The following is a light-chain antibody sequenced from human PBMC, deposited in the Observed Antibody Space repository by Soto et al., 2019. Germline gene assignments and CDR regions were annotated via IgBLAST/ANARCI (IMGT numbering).Light chain of an antibody. V-gene: IGKV3-15*01. CDR2: GAS. CDR1: QSVSSN. J-gene: IGKJ2*01. CDR3: KQYNNCPYS. Sequence: EIVMTQSPATLSVSPGERATLSCRASQSVSSNLAWYQQKPGQAPRLLIYGASTRATGIPARFSGSGSGTEFTLTISSLQSEEFSVYYCKQYNNCPYSCGQATKLEIK.